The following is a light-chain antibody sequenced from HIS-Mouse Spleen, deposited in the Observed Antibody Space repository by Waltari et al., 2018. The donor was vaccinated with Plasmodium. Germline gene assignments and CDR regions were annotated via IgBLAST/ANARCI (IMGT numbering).Light chain of an antibody. CDR3: QQYDNLPPYT. CDR2: DAS. J-gene: IGKJ2*01. Sequence: DIQMTQSQSSLSASVGDRVTITCQASQDISNYLTWYQQKPGKAPKLLIYDASNLETGVPSRFSGSGSGTDFTFTISSLQPEDIATYYCQQYDNLPPYTFGQGTKLEIK. V-gene: IGKV1-33*01. CDR1: QDISNY.